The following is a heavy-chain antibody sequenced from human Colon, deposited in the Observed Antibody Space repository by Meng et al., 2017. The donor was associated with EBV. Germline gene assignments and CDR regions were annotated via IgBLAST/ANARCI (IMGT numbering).Heavy chain of an antibody. V-gene: IGHV4-31*03. D-gene: IGHD4-17*01. CDR2: IYYSGST. CDR1: GGSISSGGFY. Sequence: QVQLQESGPGLVKPSXXXXLTCTVSGGSISSGGFYWSWIRQHPGKGLEWIGYIYYSGSTYYNPSLRSRVAISIDTSKNQFSLKLTSVTAADTAVYYCTTLYGDSISWGQGTLVTVSS. CDR3: TTLYGDSIS. J-gene: IGHJ4*02.